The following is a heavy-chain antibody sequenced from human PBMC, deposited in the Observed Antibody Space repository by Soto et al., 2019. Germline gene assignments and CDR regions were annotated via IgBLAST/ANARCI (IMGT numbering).Heavy chain of an antibody. CDR1: SGSIFTTNW. D-gene: IGHD3-16*01. J-gene: IGHJ3*01. CDR2: IYHSGSP. Sequence: QVQLQESGPGLVKPSGTLSLTCAASSGSIFTTNWWSWVRQSPGRGLQWIGDIYHSGSPKYNPSLKRRGSISIDKSKDRVFLNLTSVTAADTAVYYCARKPDVATAKVGGGYVFDVWGQGTMVTVSS. V-gene: IGHV4-4*02. CDR3: ARKPDVATAKVGGGYVFDV.